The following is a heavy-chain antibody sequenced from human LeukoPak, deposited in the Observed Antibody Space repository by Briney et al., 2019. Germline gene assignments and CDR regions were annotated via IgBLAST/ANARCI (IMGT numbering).Heavy chain of an antibody. D-gene: IGHD2-8*01. Sequence: ASVKVSCKASGNTFISYAMNWVRKAPGQGLKWMGGISTYNGNTHYAQRFQGRVTMTTDTSTSTVYMELRSLRSDDTAVYYCARDEAGFGTTPHDYWGQGTLVTVSS. CDR3: ARDEAGFGTTPHDY. CDR1: GNTFISYA. V-gene: IGHV1-18*01. J-gene: IGHJ4*02. CDR2: ISTYNGNT.